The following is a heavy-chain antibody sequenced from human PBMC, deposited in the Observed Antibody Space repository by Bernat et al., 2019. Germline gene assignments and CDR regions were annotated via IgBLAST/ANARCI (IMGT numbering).Heavy chain of an antibody. J-gene: IGHJ5*02. CDR2: IHYSGST. CDR3: ASMEGPDSSGYHNWFDP. V-gene: IGHV4-39*01. D-gene: IGHD3-22*01. Sequence: QLQLQESGPGLVKPSETLSLTCTVSGGSISSSSYYWGWIRQPPGKGLEWIGSIHYSGSTYYNPSLKSRVTISVDTSKNQFSLKLSSVTAADTAVYYCASMEGPDSSGYHNWFDPWGQGTLVTVSS. CDR1: GGSISSSSYY.